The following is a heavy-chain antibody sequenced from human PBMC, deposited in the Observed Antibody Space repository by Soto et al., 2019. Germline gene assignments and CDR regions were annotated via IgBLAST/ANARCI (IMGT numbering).Heavy chain of an antibody. CDR2: ISGSGGST. CDR3: AKRPAAMPQYYFDY. J-gene: IGHJ4*02. D-gene: IGHD2-2*01. CDR1: GFTFSSYA. Sequence: GGSLSLSCAASGFTFSSYAMSWVRQAPGKGLEWVSAISGSGGSTYYADSVKGRFTISRDNSKTTLYLQMNSLRAEDTAVYYCAKRPAAMPQYYFDYWGQGTLVTVS. V-gene: IGHV3-23*01.